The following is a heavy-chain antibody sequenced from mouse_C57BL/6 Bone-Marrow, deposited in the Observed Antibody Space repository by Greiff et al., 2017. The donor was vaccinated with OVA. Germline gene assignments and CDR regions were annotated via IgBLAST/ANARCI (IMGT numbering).Heavy chain of an antibody. D-gene: IGHD2-2*01. V-gene: IGHV14-4*01. J-gene: IGHJ2*01. Sequence: EVQLVESGAELVRPGASVKLSCTASGFNIKDDYMHWVKQRPEQGLEWIGWIDPENGDTEYASKFQGKATITADTSSNTAYLQLSSLTSEDTAVYYYTAGVKLFDYWGQGTTLTVSS. CDR1: GFNIKDDY. CDR3: TAGVKLFDY. CDR2: IDPENGDT.